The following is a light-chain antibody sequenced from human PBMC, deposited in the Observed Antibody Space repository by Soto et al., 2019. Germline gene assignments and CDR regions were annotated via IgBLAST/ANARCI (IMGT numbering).Light chain of an antibody. J-gene: IGKJ1*01. CDR2: GAS. CDR1: QSVSSSH. Sequence: EIVLTQSPGTLSLSPGERATLSCRASQSVSSSHLAWYQQKSGQAPRLLIYGASSRVTGSPDRFSGSWSRTDFTLTISRLEPEDFAVYYCQQYGSSPRTFGQGTKVEIK. V-gene: IGKV3-20*01. CDR3: QQYGSSPRT.